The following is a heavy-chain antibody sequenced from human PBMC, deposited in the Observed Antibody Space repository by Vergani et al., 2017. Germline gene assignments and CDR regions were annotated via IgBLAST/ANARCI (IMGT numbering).Heavy chain of an antibody. CDR3: AKGEGATHYYYYGMDV. J-gene: IGHJ6*02. CDR2: ISGSGGST. Sequence: EVQLLESGGGLVQPGGSLRLSCAASGFTFSSYAMSWVRQAPGRGLEWVSAISGSGGSTYYADYVKGRFTISRDNSKNTLYLQMNSLRAEDTAVYYCAKGEGATHYYYYGMDVWGQGTTVTVSS. V-gene: IGHV3-23*01. CDR1: GFTFSSYA. D-gene: IGHD1-26*01.